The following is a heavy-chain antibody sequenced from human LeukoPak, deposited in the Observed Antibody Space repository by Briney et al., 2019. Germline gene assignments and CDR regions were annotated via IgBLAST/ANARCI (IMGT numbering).Heavy chain of an antibody. CDR1: GGSVGSSAFY. CDR2: TYYSGSS. CDR3: ARHDSYYNTLTGNRALGKFLD. Sequence: PSETLSLTCSVSGGSVGSSAFYWGWIRQPPGKGLEWIATTYYSGSSYYNPSLKSRVAISVDTSKNQFSLRLSSVTAADTAVYYCARHDSYYNTLTGNRALGKFLDWGQGTLVTVSS. D-gene: IGHD3-9*01. J-gene: IGHJ1*01. V-gene: IGHV4-39*01.